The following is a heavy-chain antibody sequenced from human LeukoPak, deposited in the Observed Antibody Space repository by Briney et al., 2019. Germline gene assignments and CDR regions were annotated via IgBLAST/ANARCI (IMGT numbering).Heavy chain of an antibody. Sequence: SETLSLTCAVYGGSFSGYYWSWIRQPPGKGLEWIGEINHSGSTNYNPSLKSRVTISVDTSKNQFSLKLSSVTAADTAVYYCAIATEGWFDPWGQGTLVTVSS. CDR3: AIATEGWFDP. CDR1: GGSFSGYY. J-gene: IGHJ5*02. CDR2: INHSGST. D-gene: IGHD4-11*01. V-gene: IGHV4-34*01.